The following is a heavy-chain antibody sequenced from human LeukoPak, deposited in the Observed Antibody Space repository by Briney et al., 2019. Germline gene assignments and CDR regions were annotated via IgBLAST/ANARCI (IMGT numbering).Heavy chain of an antibody. CDR2: INPSGGST. D-gene: IGHD3-22*01. J-gene: IGHJ4*02. V-gene: IGHV1-46*01. CDR1: GYTFTSYY. CDR3: ARAYYYDSSGYFFDY. Sequence: ASVKVSCKASGYTFTSYYMHWVRQAPGQGLEWMGIINPSGGSTSYAQKFQGRVTMTRDTSTSTVYMELSSLRSEDTAVCYCARAYYYDSSGYFFDYWGQGTLVTVSP.